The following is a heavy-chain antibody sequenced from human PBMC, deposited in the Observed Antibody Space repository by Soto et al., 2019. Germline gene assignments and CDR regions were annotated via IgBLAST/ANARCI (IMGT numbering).Heavy chain of an antibody. Sequence: ASVKVSCKASSYTFGSYGITWVRQAPGQGLEWVGWISTYSGNTNYTQKLQGRVTVTTDTSTSTAYMELRSLRSDDTAVYYCARVGIAAAVGWFDPWGQGTLVTVSS. V-gene: IGHV1-18*01. J-gene: IGHJ5*02. CDR2: ISTYSGNT. CDR3: ARVGIAAAVGWFDP. CDR1: SYTFGSYG. D-gene: IGHD6-13*01.